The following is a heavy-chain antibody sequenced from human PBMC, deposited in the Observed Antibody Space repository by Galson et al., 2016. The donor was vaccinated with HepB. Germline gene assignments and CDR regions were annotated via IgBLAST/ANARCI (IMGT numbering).Heavy chain of an antibody. CDR3: ARAPCSGGSCYSYYQYYYGIDV. V-gene: IGHV4-31*03. CDR1: GGSIISGGYY. Sequence: TLSLTCTVSGGSIISGGYYWSWIRQHPGKGLEWIGYIYYSGSTHYNPSLKSRVTISVDKSKNQFSLRLSSVSAADTAVYSCARAPCSGGSCYSYYQYYYGIDVWGQGATVTVSS. J-gene: IGHJ6*02. D-gene: IGHD2-15*01. CDR2: IYYSGST.